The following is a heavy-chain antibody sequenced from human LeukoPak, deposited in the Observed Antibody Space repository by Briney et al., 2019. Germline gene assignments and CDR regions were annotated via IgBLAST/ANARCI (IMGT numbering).Heavy chain of an antibody. V-gene: IGHV3-7*02. J-gene: IGHJ4*02. CDR2: IKQDGSEI. D-gene: IGHD3-22*01. Sequence: GGSLRLSCAASGFTFSRFWMTWVRQAPGKGPEWVADIKQDGSEIRSVDSVKGRFTISRDNAKNSLYLQMNSLRAEDTAVYYCARGHHYYDSSAYYYWGQGTLVTVSS. CDR3: ARGHHYYDSSAYYY. CDR1: GFTFSRFW.